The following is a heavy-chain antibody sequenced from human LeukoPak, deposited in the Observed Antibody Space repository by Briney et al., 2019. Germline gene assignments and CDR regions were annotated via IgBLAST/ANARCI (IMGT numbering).Heavy chain of an antibody. CDR3: AKHFCTGLDCSLFDS. J-gene: IGHJ4*02. D-gene: IGHD3/OR15-3a*01. Sequence: LSGWSLRLPCAASGFTMSHYGVSRVRQAPGKGLEWISGIRSAVETTHYADSVKGRFIISRDNSKNALSLQLNSLRPEDTALYYCAKHFCTGLDCSLFDSWGQGTLVTVSS. CDR1: GFTMSHYG. V-gene: IGHV3-23*01. CDR2: IRSAVETT.